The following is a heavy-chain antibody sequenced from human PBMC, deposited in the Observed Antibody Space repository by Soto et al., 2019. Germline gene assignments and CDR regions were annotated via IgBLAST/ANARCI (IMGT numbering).Heavy chain of an antibody. CDR2: ISGGGSYI. V-gene: IGHV3-21*06. Sequence: QLVESGGGLVKPGGSLRLSCSASGFTFSDENMSWVRQVPGKGLEWVSGISGGGSYIFYADSVHGRFSISRDNPKNSLFLEMNSLRVEDTAVYYCARDSDCHSTSCFFPPHVWGQGTTVTVSS. J-gene: IGHJ6*02. D-gene: IGHD2-2*01. CDR1: GFTFSDEN. CDR3: ARDSDCHSTSCFFPPHV.